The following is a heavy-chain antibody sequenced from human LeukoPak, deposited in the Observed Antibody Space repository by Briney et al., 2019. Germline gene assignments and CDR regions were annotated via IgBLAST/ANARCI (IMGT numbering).Heavy chain of an antibody. V-gene: IGHV3-48*03. CDR2: ISSSGTTI. CDR3: ARDRGYSYGYFDY. CDR1: GFTFSSYE. J-gene: IGHJ4*02. Sequence: GGSLRLSCAASGFTFSSYEMMWVRQAPGKGLEFLSYISSSGTTIYYADSVKGRFTISRDNAKNSLYLQMNCLRVEDTAVYYCARDRGYSYGYFDYWGQGTLVTVSS. D-gene: IGHD5-18*01.